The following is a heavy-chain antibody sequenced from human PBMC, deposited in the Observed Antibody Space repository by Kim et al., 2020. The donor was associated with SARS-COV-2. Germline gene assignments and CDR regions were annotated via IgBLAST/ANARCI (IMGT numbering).Heavy chain of an antibody. J-gene: IGHJ6*02. V-gene: IGHV5-51*01. CDR2: IYPGDSDT. Sequence: GESLKISCKGSGYSFTSYWIGWVRQMPGKGLEWMGIIYPGDSDTRYSPSFQGQVTISADKSISTAYLQWSSLKASDTAMYYCATSTTVVTFYYYYYGMDVWGQGTTVTVSS. D-gene: IGHD4-17*01. CDR1: GYSFTSYW. CDR3: ATSTTVVTFYYYYYGMDV.